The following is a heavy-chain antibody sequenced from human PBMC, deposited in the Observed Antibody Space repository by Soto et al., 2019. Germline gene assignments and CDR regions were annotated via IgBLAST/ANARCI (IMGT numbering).Heavy chain of an antibody. CDR1: GNSISTGAYY. D-gene: IGHD3-10*01. CDR3: AREGRSAAPQAGFDL. J-gene: IGHJ4*02. CDR2: IFYSGNT. Sequence: SATLSITCTVSGNSISTGAYYWSWLLQHPVKGLEWIGHIFYSGNTHYSPSLESRVTISVDTSKNQFSIKLTSVTVADTAIYYCAREGRSAAPQAGFDLWGQGTLVTVSS. V-gene: IGHV4-31*03.